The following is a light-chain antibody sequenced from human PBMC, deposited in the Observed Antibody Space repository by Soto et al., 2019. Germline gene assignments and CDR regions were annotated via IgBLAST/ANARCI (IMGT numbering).Light chain of an antibody. V-gene: IGLV1-40*01. J-gene: IGLJ3*02. CDR1: RSNIGAGYD. CDR2: GNN. CDR3: QSYDSSLSGWV. Sequence: QSALTQPPSVSGAPGQRVTISCTGRRSNIGAGYDVHWYQQLPGTAPKLLIYGNNNRPSGVPDRFSGSKSGTSGSLAITGLQAEDEADYYCQSYDSSLSGWVFGGGTKLTVL.